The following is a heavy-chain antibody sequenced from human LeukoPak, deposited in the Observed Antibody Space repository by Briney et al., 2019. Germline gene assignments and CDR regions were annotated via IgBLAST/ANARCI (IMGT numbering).Heavy chain of an antibody. Sequence: GGSLRLSCAASGFTFTDYWMTWVRQVPGRGLEWAANIQRGGGESYYVDSVEGRFTISRENAKNSLYLQMDSLRVEDTAVYYCARVGTWELQRVFDYWGQGTLVTVSS. V-gene: IGHV3-7*01. D-gene: IGHD1-26*01. CDR1: GFTFTDYW. CDR2: IQRGGGES. J-gene: IGHJ4*02. CDR3: ARVGTWELQRVFDY.